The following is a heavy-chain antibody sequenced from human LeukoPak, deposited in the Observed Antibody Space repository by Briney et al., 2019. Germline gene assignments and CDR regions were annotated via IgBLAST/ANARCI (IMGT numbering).Heavy chain of an antibody. D-gene: IGHD3-10*02. CDR1: GFTFNSFG. CDR2: ISYDGRNK. V-gene: IGHV3-30*18. J-gene: IGHJ6*04. CDR3: AELGITMIGGV. Sequence: GGSLRLSCAASGFTFNSFGMHWVRQAPGKGLEWLAVISYDGRNKYYADSVKGRFTISRDNSKNTLYLQMNSLRAEDTAMYYCAELGITMIGGVWGKGTTVTISS.